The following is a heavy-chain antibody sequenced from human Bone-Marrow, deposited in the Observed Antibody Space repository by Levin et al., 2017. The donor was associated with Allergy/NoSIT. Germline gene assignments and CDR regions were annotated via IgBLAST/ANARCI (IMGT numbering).Heavy chain of an antibody. CDR2: IGTAGDT. Sequence: ETLSLTCAASGFTFSSYDMHWVRQATGKGLEWVSAIGTAGDTYYPGSVKGRFTISRENAKNSLYLQMNSLRAGDTAVYYCARSSGSYTGNDAFDIWGQGTMVTVSS. V-gene: IGHV3-13*01. J-gene: IGHJ3*02. D-gene: IGHD1-26*01. CDR3: ARSSGSYTGNDAFDI. CDR1: GFTFSSYD.